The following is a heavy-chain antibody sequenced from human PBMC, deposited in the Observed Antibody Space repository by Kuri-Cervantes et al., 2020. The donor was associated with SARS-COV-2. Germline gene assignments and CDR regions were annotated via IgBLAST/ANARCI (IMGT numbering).Heavy chain of an antibody. CDR3: ARGKGAGPADY. J-gene: IGHJ4*02. CDR1: GYTFTGYY. V-gene: IGHV1-2*02. D-gene: IGHD6-19*01. Sequence: ASVKVSCRASGYTFTGYYMHWVRQAPGQGLEWMGWISPNSGGTNYAQKFQGRVTMTRDTSISTTYMELSRLRSDDTAVYYCARGKGAGPADYWGQGTLVTVSS. CDR2: ISPNSGGT.